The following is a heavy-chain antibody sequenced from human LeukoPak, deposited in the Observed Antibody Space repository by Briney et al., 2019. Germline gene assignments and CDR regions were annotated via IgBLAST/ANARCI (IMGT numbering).Heavy chain of an antibody. J-gene: IGHJ6*02. D-gene: IGHD1-26*01. CDR1: GFTVSSNY. CDR3: ARRPSGSYYYYGMDV. CDR2: FYSGGST. V-gene: IGHV3-53*01. Sequence: GGSLRLSCAASGFTVSSNYMSWVRQAPGKGLEWVSVFYSGGSTYYADSVKGRFTISRDNSKNTLYLQMNSLRAEDTAVYYCARRPSGSYYYYGMDVWGQGTTVTVSS.